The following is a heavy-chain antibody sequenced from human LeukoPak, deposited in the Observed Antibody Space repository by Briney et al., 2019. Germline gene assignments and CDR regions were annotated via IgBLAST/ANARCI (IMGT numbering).Heavy chain of an antibody. Sequence: GASVTVSCKASGYTFTNYYMHWVRQAPGQGLEWMGIINPNDGSTSYAQKFQGRVSMTRDTPTGTVHMELSSLSSEDTAVYYCARDLPQHNSSSYFYYYGMDVWGQGTTVTVSS. CDR3: ARDLPQHNSSSYFYYYGMDV. J-gene: IGHJ6*02. D-gene: IGHD6-6*01. CDR2: INPNDGST. CDR1: GYTFTNYY. V-gene: IGHV1-46*01.